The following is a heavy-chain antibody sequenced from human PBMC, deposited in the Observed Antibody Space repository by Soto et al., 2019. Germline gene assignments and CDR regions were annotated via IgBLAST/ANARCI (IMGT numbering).Heavy chain of an antibody. CDR2: INSDGSST. J-gene: IGHJ4*02. CDR1: GFTFSSYW. Sequence: GGSLRLSCAASGFTFSSYWMHWVRQAPGKGLVWVSRINSDGSSTSYADSVKGRFTISRDNAKNTLYLQMNSLRAEDTAVYYCASGMITFGGVIANWGQGTLVTVSS. CDR3: ASGMITFGGVIAN. D-gene: IGHD3-16*02. V-gene: IGHV3-74*01.